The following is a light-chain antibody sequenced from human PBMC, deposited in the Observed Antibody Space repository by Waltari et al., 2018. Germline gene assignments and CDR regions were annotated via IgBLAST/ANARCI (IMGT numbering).Light chain of an antibody. Sequence: DIVMNQSPGSLAVSRGERATTNCKSRQSGICRPNNKNNSSCYQQKQGKHPKLLIYWASSRESGVPDRFSGSVSGTDFTLTISSLQAEDVAVYYCQQYSGTPYTFGQGTKLEIK. V-gene: IGKV4-1*01. CDR1: QSGICRPNNKNN. CDR2: WAS. J-gene: IGKJ2*01. CDR3: QQYSGTPYT.